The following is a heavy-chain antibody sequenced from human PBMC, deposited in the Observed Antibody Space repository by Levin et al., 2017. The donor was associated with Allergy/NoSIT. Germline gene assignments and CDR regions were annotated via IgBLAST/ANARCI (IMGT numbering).Heavy chain of an antibody. D-gene: IGHD5-18*01. CDR2: ISYDGSNK. Sequence: GGSLRLSCAASGFTFSSYGMHWVRQAPGKGLEWVAVISYDGSNKYYADSVKGRFTISRDNSKNTLYLQMNSLRAEDTAVYYCARHYTAMAFDYWGQGTLVTVSS. V-gene: IGHV3-30*03. CDR1: GFTFSSYG. J-gene: IGHJ4*02. CDR3: ARHYTAMAFDY.